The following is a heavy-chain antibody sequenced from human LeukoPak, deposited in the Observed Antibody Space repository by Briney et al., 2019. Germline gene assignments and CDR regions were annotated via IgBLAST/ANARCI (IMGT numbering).Heavy chain of an antibody. CDR3: ARDRIFDY. D-gene: IGHD3-10*01. V-gene: IGHV3-30-3*01. CDR2: MSYDGSSK. CDR1: GFTFSRYA. Sequence: HPGGSLRLSCAASGFTFSRYAMHWVRQAPGKGLEWVALMSYDGSSKYYADSVKGRFTISRDNSKNTLYLQMNSLRAEDTAVYYCARDRIFDYWGQGTLVTVSS. J-gene: IGHJ4*02.